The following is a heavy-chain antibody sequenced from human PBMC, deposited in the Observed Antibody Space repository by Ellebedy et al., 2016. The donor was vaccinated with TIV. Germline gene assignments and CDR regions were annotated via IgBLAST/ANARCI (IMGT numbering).Heavy chain of an antibody. CDR3: VEVVAFDY. D-gene: IGHD3-22*01. CDR2: INHSGST. V-gene: IGHV4-34*01. J-gene: IGHJ4*02. Sequence: GSLRLXXAVYGGSFSGYYWSWIRQPPGKGLEWIGEINHSGSTNYNPSLKSRVTISVDTSKNQFSLKLSSVTATDTAVYYCVEVVAFDYWGQGTLVTVSS. CDR1: GGSFSGYY.